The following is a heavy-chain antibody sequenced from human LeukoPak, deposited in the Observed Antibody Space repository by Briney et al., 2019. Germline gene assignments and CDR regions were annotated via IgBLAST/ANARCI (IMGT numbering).Heavy chain of an antibody. Sequence: PSETLSLTCTVSGASISSNTYYWGWIRQSPGKGLQWIGSIQYSGRTYYNPSLKSRVTISLDTSKNQFSLKLSSVTAADTAVYYCARDNDGDYLYYYYYMDVWGKGTTVTVSS. J-gene: IGHJ6*03. CDR2: IQYSGRT. CDR1: GASISSNTYY. D-gene: IGHD4-17*01. V-gene: IGHV4-39*07. CDR3: ARDNDGDYLYYYYYMDV.